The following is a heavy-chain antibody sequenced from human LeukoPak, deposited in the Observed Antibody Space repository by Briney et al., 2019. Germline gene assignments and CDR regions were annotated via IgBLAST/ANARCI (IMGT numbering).Heavy chain of an antibody. CDR3: ARDLNWNDGLDH. V-gene: IGHV3-30*04. CDR1: GFTFSSYA. J-gene: IGHJ4*02. CDR2: ISYDGSNK. D-gene: IGHD1-20*01. Sequence: GGSLRLSCAASGFTFSSYAMHWVRQAPGKGLEWVAVISYDGSNKYYADSVKGRFTISRDNSKNTLYLQMNSLRAEDTAVYYCARDLNWNDGLDHWGQGTLVTVSS.